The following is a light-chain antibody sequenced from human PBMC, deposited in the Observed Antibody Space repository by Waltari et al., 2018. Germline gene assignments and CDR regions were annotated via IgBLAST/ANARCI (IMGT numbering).Light chain of an antibody. V-gene: IGLV3-27*01. CDR1: VLAKKY. J-gene: IGLJ2*01. Sequence: SYALTQPSSVSVSPGQTARITCPGDVLAKKYARWFQQKPGQAPVLVIYKDSERPSGIPERFSGSSSGTTVTLTISGAQVEDEADYYCYSAADNNLGVFGGGTKLTVL. CDR2: KDS. CDR3: YSAADNNLGV.